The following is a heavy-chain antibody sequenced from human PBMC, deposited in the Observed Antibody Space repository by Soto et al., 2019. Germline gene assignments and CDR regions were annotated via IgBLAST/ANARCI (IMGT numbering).Heavy chain of an antibody. CDR1: GGSISSGDYY. CDR3: AREGVTYDILTGYYPDYYYYGMDV. J-gene: IGHJ6*02. V-gene: IGHV4-30-4*01. CDR2: IYYSGST. D-gene: IGHD3-9*01. Sequence: PSETLSLTCTVSGGSISSGDYYWSWIRQPPGKGLEWIGYIYYSGSTYYNPSLKSRVTISVDTSKNQFSLKLSSVTAADTAVYYCAREGVTYDILTGYYPDYYYYGMDVWGQGTTVTVSS.